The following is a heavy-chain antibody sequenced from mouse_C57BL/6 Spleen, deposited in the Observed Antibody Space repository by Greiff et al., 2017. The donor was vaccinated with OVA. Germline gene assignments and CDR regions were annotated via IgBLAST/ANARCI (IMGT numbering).Heavy chain of an antibody. D-gene: IGHD1-1*01. Sequence: QVQLQQPGAELVMPGASVKLSCKASGYTFTSYWMHWVQQRPGQGLEWIGEIDPSDSYTNYNQKFKGKSTLTVDKSSSTAYMQLSSLTSEDSAVYYCARYGSSFAYWGQGTLVTVSA. V-gene: IGHV1-69*01. CDR2: IDPSDSYT. CDR3: ARYGSSFAY. J-gene: IGHJ3*01. CDR1: GYTFTSYW.